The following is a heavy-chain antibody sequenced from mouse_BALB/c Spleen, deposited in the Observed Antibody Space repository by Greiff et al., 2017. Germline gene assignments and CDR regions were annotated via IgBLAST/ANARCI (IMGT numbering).Heavy chain of an antibody. CDR2: INPNNGGT. Sequence: VQLQQSGPELVKPGASVKIPCKASGSTFSDYNMDWVPQSHGKSLEWIGDINPNNGGTIYNQKFKGKATLTVDKSSSTAYMELRSLTSEDTAVYYCARVRVRRRGSAWFAYWGQGTLVTVSA. V-gene: IGHV1-18*01. D-gene: IGHD2-14*01. CDR1: GSTFSDYN. J-gene: IGHJ3*01. CDR3: ARVRVRRRGSAWFAY.